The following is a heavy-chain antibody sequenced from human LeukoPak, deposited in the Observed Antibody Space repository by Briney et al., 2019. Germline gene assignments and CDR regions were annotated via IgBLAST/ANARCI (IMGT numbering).Heavy chain of an antibody. CDR1: GFTFSSYR. CDR2: IKQDGSEK. CDR3: VRDLVWDTGRVDY. D-gene: IGHD3/OR15-3a*01. Sequence: GGSLRLSCAASGFTFSSYRMSWVRQAAGKGLEWVANIKQDGSEKYSVDSVKGRFTISRDNAKNSLFLQMNSLRDEDTATYYCVRDLVWDTGRVDYWGQGTLVTVSS. V-gene: IGHV3-7*01. J-gene: IGHJ4*02.